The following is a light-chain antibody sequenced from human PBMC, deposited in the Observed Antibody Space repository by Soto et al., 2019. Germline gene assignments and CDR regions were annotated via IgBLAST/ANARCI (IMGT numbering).Light chain of an antibody. CDR3: QQYNSYWGT. CDR2: DAS. J-gene: IGKJ1*01. V-gene: IGKV1-5*01. Sequence: DIQIHQSPSTLSASVGDRVTITCRASQSISSWLAWYQQKPGKAPQLLIYDASSLESGVPSRFSGSGSGTEFTLTISSLQPDDFATYYCQQYNSYWGTFGQGTKVEIK. CDR1: QSISSW.